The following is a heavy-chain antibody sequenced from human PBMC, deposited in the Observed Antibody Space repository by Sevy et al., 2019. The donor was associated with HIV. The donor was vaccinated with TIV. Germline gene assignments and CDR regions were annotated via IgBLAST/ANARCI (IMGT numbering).Heavy chain of an antibody. Sequence: GGSLRLSCAASGFTVSTNYMSWVRQAPGKGLEWVSVIYSGGNTYYADSVKGRFTISRDKSKNTLYLQMNTLTPEDTAMYYCAREFHGDYLYYSDSWGQGTLVTVSS. J-gene: IGHJ4*02. CDR1: GFTVSTNY. CDR2: IYSGGNT. D-gene: IGHD4-17*01. V-gene: IGHV3-53*01. CDR3: AREFHGDYLYYSDS.